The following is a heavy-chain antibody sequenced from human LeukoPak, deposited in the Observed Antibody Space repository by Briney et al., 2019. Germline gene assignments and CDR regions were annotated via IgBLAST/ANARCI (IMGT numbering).Heavy chain of an antibody. CDR1: GFTFSSYA. V-gene: IGHV3-23*01. Sequence: GGSLRLSCAASGFTFSSYAMSWVRQAPGKGLEWVSAISGSGGSTYYADSVKGRFTISRGNSKNTLYLQMNSLRAEDTAVYYCAKEGDYVWGSYRPPFDYWGQGTLVTVSS. CDR2: ISGSGGST. CDR3: AKEGDYVWGSYRPPFDY. D-gene: IGHD3-16*02. J-gene: IGHJ4*02.